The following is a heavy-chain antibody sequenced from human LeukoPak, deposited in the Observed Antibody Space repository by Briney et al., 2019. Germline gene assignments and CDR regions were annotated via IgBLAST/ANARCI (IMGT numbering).Heavy chain of an antibody. Sequence: GASVKVSCKASGGTFSSYAISWVRQAPGQGLEWMGRIIPILGIANYAQKFQGGVTITADKSTSTAYMELSSLRSDDTAVYYCARAHTSSIAAPSSGDYYYYGMDVWGQGTTVTVSS. D-gene: IGHD6-6*01. CDR3: ARAHTSSIAAPSSGDYYYYGMDV. V-gene: IGHV1-69*04. CDR2: IIPILGIA. J-gene: IGHJ6*02. CDR1: GGTFSSYA.